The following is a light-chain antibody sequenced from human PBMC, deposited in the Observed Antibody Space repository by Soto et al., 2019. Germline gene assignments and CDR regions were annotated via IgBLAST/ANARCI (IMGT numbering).Light chain of an antibody. CDR2: DVT. V-gene: IGLV2-14*03. CDR3: SSYSSSTTHVV. CDR1: SSDVGDFNY. J-gene: IGLJ2*01. Sequence: QSVLTQPASVSGSPGRSVTISCTGTSSDVGDFNYVSWYQHLPGRAPKLIIYDVTNRPSGLSYRFSASKSGRTASLTISGLQGEDEADYYCSSYSSSTTHVVFGGGTKLTVL.